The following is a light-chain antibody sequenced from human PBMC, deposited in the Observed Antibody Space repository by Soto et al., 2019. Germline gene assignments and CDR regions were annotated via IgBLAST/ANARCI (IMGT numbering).Light chain of an antibody. CDR1: SSDVGGSNF. Sequence: QSALTQPRSVSGSPGQSVTISCTGTSSDVGGSNFVSWYQQHPGKAPKLMIYDVNKWPSGVPDRFSGSKSGNTASLAISGLQSEDEADYYCAAWDDGLAGWVFGGGTKLTVL. CDR3: AAWDDGLAGWV. V-gene: IGLV2-11*01. CDR2: DVN. J-gene: IGLJ3*02.